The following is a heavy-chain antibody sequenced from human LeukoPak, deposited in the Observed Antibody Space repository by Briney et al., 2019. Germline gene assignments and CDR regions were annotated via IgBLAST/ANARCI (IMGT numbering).Heavy chain of an antibody. CDR1: GLTFSRNG. J-gene: IGHJ5*02. Sequence: PGGSLRLSCAASGLTFSRNGMHWVRQAPGKGLEWLAFIQYDGSSKYYADSVKGRFTVSRDNSKNTLWLQMNILRVEDTAVYYCAREVSAQAIHGLDPWGQGTLVTVSS. CDR2: IQYDGSSK. D-gene: IGHD2-21*01. CDR3: AREVSAQAIHGLDP. V-gene: IGHV3-30*02.